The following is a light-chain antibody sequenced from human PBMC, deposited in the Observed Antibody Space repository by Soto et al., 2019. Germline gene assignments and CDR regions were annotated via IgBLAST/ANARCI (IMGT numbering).Light chain of an antibody. Sequence: QSVLAQPPSVTGAPGQRVTISCTGSSSNIGAGYDVHWYQQLPGTAPKLLIYGNSRRPSGVPDRFSGSKSGTSASLAITGLQAEDETDYYCQSYDTILSAYVFGTGTKVTVL. V-gene: IGLV1-40*01. CDR3: QSYDTILSAYV. CDR1: SSNIGAGYD. CDR2: GNS. J-gene: IGLJ1*01.